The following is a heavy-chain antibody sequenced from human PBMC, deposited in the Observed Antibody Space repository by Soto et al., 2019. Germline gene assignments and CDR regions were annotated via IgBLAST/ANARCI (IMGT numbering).Heavy chain of an antibody. D-gene: IGHD5-18*01. V-gene: IGHV3-23*01. CDR1: GFTFSSYA. J-gene: IGHJ3*02. CDR3: AKPLRYSYGPSYDAFDI. Sequence: GSLRLSCAASGFTFSSYAMSWVRQAPGKGLEWVSAISGSGGSTYYADSVKGRFTISRDNSKNTLYLQMNSLRAEDTAVYYCAKPLRYSYGPSYDAFDIWGQGTMVTVSS. CDR2: ISGSGGST.